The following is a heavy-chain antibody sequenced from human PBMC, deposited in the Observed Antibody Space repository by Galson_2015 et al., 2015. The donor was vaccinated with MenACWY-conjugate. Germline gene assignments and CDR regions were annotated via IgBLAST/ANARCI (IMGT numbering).Heavy chain of an antibody. V-gene: IGHV3-7*03. Sequence: SLRLSCAASGFTFSRYWLAWVRQAPGKGLEWVANIKQDGSEQYYVASVKDRFIISRDNAENSLYLEMNSLRGEDTAVFYCARVFSGSRYYSYGMDVWGQGTTVTASS. CDR1: GFTFSRYW. J-gene: IGHJ6*02. CDR2: IKQDGSEQ. CDR3: ARVFSGSRYYSYGMDV. D-gene: IGHD1-26*01.